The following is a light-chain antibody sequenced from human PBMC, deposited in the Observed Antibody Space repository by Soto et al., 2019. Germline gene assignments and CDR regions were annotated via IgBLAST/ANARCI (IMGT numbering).Light chain of an antibody. CDR2: AVS. CDR3: SSYTMSSTVI. J-gene: IGLJ2*01. V-gene: IGLV2-14*01. CDR1: SSDVGGYNY. Sequence: QSALTQPASVSGSPGQSITISCTGTSSDVGGYNYVSWYQQHPGKVPKLMIYAVSNRPSGVSNRFSGSKSGNTASLTISGLQADDEADYYCSSYTMSSTVIFGGGTKLTVL.